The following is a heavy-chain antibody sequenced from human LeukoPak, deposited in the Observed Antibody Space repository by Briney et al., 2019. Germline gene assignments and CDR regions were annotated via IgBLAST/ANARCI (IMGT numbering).Heavy chain of an antibody. CDR3: AKDRYYDSSGYYLSGTDDY. J-gene: IGHJ4*02. CDR1: GFIFSSYA. V-gene: IGHV3-23*01. CDR2: ISGSGGST. D-gene: IGHD3-22*01. Sequence: GGSLRLSCAASGFIFSSYAMSWVRQAPGKGLEWVSTISGSGGSTYYADSVKGRFTISRDNSKNTLYLQMNSLRAEDTAVYYCAKDRYYDSSGYYLSGTDDYWGQGTLVTASS.